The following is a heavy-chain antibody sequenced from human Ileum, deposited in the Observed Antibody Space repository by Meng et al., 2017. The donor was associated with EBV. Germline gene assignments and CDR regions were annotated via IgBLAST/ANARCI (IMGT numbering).Heavy chain of an antibody. V-gene: IGHV4-4*02. Sequence: QVRLQWAGPGLVKPSETLSLTCAVSGGSSSRSDWWSWVRQPPGKGLEWIGETSHSGSTNYSPSLKSRVTISLDKSKNQLSLKLNSVTAADTAVYYCASSDYYRSDYWGQGTLVTVSS. CDR1: GGSSSRSDW. CDR2: TSHSGST. J-gene: IGHJ4*02. CDR3: ASSDYYRSDY. D-gene: IGHD3-22*01.